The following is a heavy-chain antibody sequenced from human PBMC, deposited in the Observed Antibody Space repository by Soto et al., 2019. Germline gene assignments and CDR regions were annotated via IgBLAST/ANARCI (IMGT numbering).Heavy chain of an antibody. D-gene: IGHD2-15*01. CDR1: GYTFTSYD. CDR3: SILLHRKYTHY. Sequence: ASVKVSCKASGYTFTSYDINWVRLAPEQGQERMGWKNPNSGNTGDAQKHQGRVSMTRNTSISTAYIELSSLRSEDTAVYYCSILLHRKYTHYRDQVSLVTDAS. V-gene: IGHV1-8*01. CDR2: KNPNSGNT. J-gene: IGHJ4*02.